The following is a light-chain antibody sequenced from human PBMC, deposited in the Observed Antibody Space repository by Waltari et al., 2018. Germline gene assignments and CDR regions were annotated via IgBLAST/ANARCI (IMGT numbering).Light chain of an antibody. V-gene: IGKV3-20*01. CDR3: QQYGGSPAYT. J-gene: IGKJ2*01. CDR1: QSVTSSY. CDR2: GAS. Sequence: EIVLTQSPGSLSLYPGESATLSCRASQSVTSSYLAWYQQKPGQAPRLLIYGASSRANGIPDRFSGSGTGTDFTLTISRLEPEDCAVYYCQQYGGSPAYTFGQGTKLEIK.